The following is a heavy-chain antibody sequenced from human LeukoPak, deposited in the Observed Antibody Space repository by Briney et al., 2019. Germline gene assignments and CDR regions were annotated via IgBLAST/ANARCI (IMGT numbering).Heavy chain of an antibody. J-gene: IGHJ4*02. CDR2: FNPENGNT. CDR3: AREHSSSWDQFGY. Sequence: ASVKVSCKASGYTFTGYYMHWVRQAPGQGLEWMGWFNPENGNTNYAQKVQGRVTMTADTSTSTSYMELRSLRPDDTAVYYCAREHSSSWDQFGYWGQGTLVTVSS. D-gene: IGHD6-13*01. V-gene: IGHV1-18*04. CDR1: GYTFTGYY.